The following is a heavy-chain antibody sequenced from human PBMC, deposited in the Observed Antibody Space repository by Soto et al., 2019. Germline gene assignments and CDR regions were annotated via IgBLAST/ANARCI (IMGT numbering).Heavy chain of an antibody. Sequence: QVQLVQSGTEVKKPGSSVKVSCKASGGTFRNYPINWVRQAAGQGLEWMGSIFPLTDIPDYAQNFQARLTISADKSTSTAYMELSSLTSDDTAMYFCARGPLVVLNYFESWGQGTLVTVSS. CDR3: ARGPLVVLNYFES. J-gene: IGHJ4*02. CDR2: IFPLTDIP. CDR1: GGTFRNYP. V-gene: IGHV1-69*02.